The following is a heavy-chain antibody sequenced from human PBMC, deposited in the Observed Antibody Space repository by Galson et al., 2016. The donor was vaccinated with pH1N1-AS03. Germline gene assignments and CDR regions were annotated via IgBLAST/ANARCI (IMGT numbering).Heavy chain of an antibody. D-gene: IGHD3-10*01. CDR2: SGTAGDT. CDR1: GFTFSSHD. J-gene: IGHJ6*02. CDR3: ARGKEGYFYGMDV. Sequence: SLRLSCAGAGFTFSSHDMYWVRQPPGKGLEWVSASGTAGDTYYAGSVKGRFTISRDNAKNSLYLQMNSLRAGDTAVYYCARGKEGYFYGMDVWGQGTTVTVSS. V-gene: IGHV3-13*01.